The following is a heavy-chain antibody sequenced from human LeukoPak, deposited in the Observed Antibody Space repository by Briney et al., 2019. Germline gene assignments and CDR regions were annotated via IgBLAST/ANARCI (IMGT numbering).Heavy chain of an antibody. CDR1: GGSISSHY. CDR2: IYYSGST. Sequence: SSETLSLTCTVSGGSISSHYWSWIRQPPGKGLEWIGYIYYSGSTNYNPSLKSRVTISVDTSKNQFSLKLSSGTAADTAVYYCARGEMATIPYYYYYMDVWGKGTTVTVSS. J-gene: IGHJ6*03. D-gene: IGHD5-24*01. V-gene: IGHV4-59*11. CDR3: ARGEMATIPYYYYYMDV.